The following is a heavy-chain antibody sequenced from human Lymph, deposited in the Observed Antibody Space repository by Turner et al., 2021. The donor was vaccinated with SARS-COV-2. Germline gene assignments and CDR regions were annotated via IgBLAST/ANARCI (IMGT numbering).Heavy chain of an antibody. D-gene: IGHD3-22*01. CDR1: AFPFSSYA. J-gene: IGHJ4*02. CDR2: KSYDGSDK. CDR3: ERDRDSSGWVDY. V-gene: IGHV3-30*04. Sequence: QVLLVASCGGVVQPGRSLRLSFSSSAFPFSSYAMHWVRQDTGKGLEWVEIKSYDGSDKYYADSVKGRFNFSRDNTKKTLYLKKNSLRAEDTAEYYCERDRDSSGWVDYWGQGNLVTVSS.